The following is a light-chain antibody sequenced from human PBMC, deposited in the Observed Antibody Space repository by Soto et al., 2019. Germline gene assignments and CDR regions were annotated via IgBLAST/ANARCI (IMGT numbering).Light chain of an antibody. V-gene: IGKV3-11*01. CDR3: QQRGNWPPTWT. CDR1: QSIGYY. CDR2: DAS. Sequence: EIVLTQSPATLSLSPGERATLSCSASQSIGYYLAWYQEKPGQAPRLLIYDASIRATGIPARFSGSWSGTDFTLTINGLEPEDSVVYYCQQRGNWPPTWTFGQGTKVDIK. J-gene: IGKJ1*01.